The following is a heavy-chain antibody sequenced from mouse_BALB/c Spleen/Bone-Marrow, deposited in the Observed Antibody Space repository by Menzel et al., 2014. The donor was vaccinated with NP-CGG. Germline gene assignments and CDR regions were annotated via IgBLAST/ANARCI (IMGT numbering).Heavy chain of an antibody. D-gene: IGHD2-3*01. CDR3: TRDDGYFDY. V-gene: IGHV6-6*02. CDR2: IRLKSNNYAT. J-gene: IGHJ2*01. CDR1: GFTFSNYW. Sequence: LQQSGGGLVQPGGSMKLSCVASGFTFSNYWMNWVRQSPEKGLEWVAEIRLKSNNYATHYAESVKGRFTISRDDSKSSVYLQMNNLRAEDTGIYYCTRDDGYFDYWGQGTTLTVSS.